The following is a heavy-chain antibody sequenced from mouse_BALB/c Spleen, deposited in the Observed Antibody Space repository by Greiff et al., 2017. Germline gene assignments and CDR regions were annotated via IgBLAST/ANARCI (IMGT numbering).Heavy chain of an antibody. D-gene: IGHD3-1*01. CDR3: ARDEGTYYFDY. V-gene: IGHV5-6-5*01. CDR2: ISSGGST. CDR1: GFTFSSYA. J-gene: IGHJ2*01. Sequence: EVKLVESGGGLVKPGGSLKLSCAASGFTFSSYAMSWVRQTPEKRLEWVASISSGGSTYYPDSVKGRFTISRDNARNILYLQMSSLRSEDTAMYYCARDEGTYYFDYWGQGTTLTVSS.